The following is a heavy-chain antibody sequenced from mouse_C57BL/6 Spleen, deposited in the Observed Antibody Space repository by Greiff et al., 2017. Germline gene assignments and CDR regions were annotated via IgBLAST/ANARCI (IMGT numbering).Heavy chain of an antibody. D-gene: IGHD2-5*01. J-gene: IGHJ3*01. CDR1: GYTFTSYW. CDR2: IDPSDSET. Sequence: QVQLQQPGAELVRPGSSVKLSCKASGYTFTSYWMHWVTQRPIQGLEWIGNIDPSDSETHYNQKFKDKATLTVDKSSSTAYMQLSSLTAEVSAVYYCSREYSHYGKGFAYWGQVTLVTVSA. CDR3: SREYSHYGKGFAY. V-gene: IGHV1-52*01.